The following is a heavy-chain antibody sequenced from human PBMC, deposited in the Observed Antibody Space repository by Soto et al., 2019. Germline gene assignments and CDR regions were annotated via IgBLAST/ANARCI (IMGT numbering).Heavy chain of an antibody. Sequence: QLQLQESGPGLVKPSETLSLTCNVSGGSISSSRSYWAWFSQPPGKDLGWIANIFYAGNTYYNPSLKSRVTVSVDTSKNQFSLKLDSVTAADTAVYYCARQAAAPGIDLWFDPWGQGTLVTVSS. CDR3: ARQAAAPGIDLWFDP. J-gene: IGHJ5*02. V-gene: IGHV4-39*01. CDR2: IFYAGNT. CDR1: GGSISSSRSY. D-gene: IGHD6-13*01.